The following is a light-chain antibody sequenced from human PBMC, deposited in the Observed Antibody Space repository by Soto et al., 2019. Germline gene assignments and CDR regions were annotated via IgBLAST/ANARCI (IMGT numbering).Light chain of an antibody. CDR3: QQRSNWPPIT. CDR1: QSVRTY. V-gene: IGKV3-11*01. CDR2: DAS. J-gene: IGKJ5*01. Sequence: EIVLTQSPGTLSLSPGERATLSCRASQSVRTYLAWYQQKPGQAPRLLIYDASNRATGIPARFSGSGSGTDFTLTISSLESEDFAVYYCQQRSNWPPITFGQGTRLEIK.